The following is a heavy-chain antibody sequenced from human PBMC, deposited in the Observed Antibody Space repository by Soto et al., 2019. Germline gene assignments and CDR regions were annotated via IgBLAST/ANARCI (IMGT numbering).Heavy chain of an antibody. V-gene: IGHV4-59*11. CDR1: GVSTSNHY. D-gene: IGHD2-2*01. Sequence: SETLSLTCSVSGVSTSNHYWTWIRKPPGQGPEWIGCIYYRGTTNYNASFNSRVTISVDTSKNQFPLKLTSVTTADTAVYYCARGGGSPYHDHEFDYWGQGILVTVS. CDR2: IYYRGTT. J-gene: IGHJ4*02. CDR3: ARGGGSPYHDHEFDY.